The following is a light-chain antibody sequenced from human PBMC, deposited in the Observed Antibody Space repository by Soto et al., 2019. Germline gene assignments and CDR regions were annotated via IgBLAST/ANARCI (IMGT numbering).Light chain of an antibody. CDR1: NSDVGGYNY. V-gene: IGLV2-8*01. CDR2: EVS. Sequence: QSVLNQPPSASRSPGQSLTISCTGNNSDVGGYNYVSWYQQHPGKAPKLMIYEVSKRPSGVPDRFSGSKSGNTASLTVSGLQAEEEADYYCSSYAGSNNLVFGTGTKVTVL. CDR3: SSYAGSNNLV. J-gene: IGLJ1*01.